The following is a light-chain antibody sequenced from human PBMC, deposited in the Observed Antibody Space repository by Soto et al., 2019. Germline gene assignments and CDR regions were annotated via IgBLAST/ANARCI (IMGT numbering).Light chain of an antibody. J-gene: IGLJ1*01. CDR2: EVN. CDR1: SSDFGNYNL. CDR3: CSFTSSNTHV. Sequence: QSALTQPASVSGSPGQSITISCTGTSSDFGNYNLVSWYQQHPGKVPKLILFEVNKRPSGVSGRFSGSKSGNTASLTISGLQAVDEADYYCCSFTSSNTHVFGTGTKLTVL. V-gene: IGLV2-23*02.